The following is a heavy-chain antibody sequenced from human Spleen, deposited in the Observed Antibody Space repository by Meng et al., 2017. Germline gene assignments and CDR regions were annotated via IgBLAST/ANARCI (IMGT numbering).Heavy chain of an antibody. Sequence: GESLKISCAASGFTFSSYWMSWVRQAPGKGQEWVANIKQDGSEKYYVDSVKGRFTISRDNAKSSLYLQLNSLRDEDTALYYCARAYHVADYYYYGMDVWGQGTTVTVSS. CDR1: GFTFSSYW. V-gene: IGHV3-7*01. D-gene: IGHD2-2*01. J-gene: IGHJ6*02. CDR2: IKQDGSEK. CDR3: ARAYHVADYYYYGMDV.